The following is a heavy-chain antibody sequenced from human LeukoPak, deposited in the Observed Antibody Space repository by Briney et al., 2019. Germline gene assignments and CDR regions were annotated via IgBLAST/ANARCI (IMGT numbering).Heavy chain of an antibody. CDR1: GFTFSSYA. Sequence: PGGSLRLSCVASGFTFSSYAMSWVRQAPGKGREWVSVISGSGGSPYYADSVKGRFTISRDNSKNTLYLQMNSLRAEDTAVYYCAKDPILGFRNYFDYWGQGTLVTVSS. CDR2: ISGSGGSP. V-gene: IGHV3-23*01. D-gene: IGHD1-14*01. J-gene: IGHJ4*02. CDR3: AKDPILGFRNYFDY.